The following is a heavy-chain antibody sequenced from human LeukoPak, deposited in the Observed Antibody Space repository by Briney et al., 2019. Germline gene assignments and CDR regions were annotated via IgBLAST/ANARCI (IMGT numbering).Heavy chain of an antibody. V-gene: IGHV3-23*01. CDR3: AKSMDILTGYLWSLDY. CDR2: ISGSGGHT. J-gene: IGHJ4*02. D-gene: IGHD3-9*01. CDR1: GFTFSSYG. Sequence: GGSLRLSCAASGFTFSSYGMSWVRQAPGKGLEWVSVISGSGGHTYYADSVKGRFTISRDNSKNTLYLQMNSLRAEDTAVYYCAKSMDILTGYLWSLDYWGQGTLVTVSS.